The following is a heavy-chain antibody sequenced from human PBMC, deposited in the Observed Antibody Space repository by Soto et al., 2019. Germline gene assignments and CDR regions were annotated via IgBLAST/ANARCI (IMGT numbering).Heavy chain of an antibody. CDR3: ARDGGVQARFDP. V-gene: IGHV1-18*01. D-gene: IGHD2-8*02. Sequence: QVQLVQSGAEVKKPGASVKVSCKASGYSFTSYGISWVRQAPGQGLEWMGWISAYNGNTNSAQKLQGRVTMTTETSTSTAYMDLRSLRSDDTAVYYCARDGGVQARFDPWGQGTLVTVSS. CDR1: GYSFTSYG. J-gene: IGHJ5*02. CDR2: ISAYNGNT.